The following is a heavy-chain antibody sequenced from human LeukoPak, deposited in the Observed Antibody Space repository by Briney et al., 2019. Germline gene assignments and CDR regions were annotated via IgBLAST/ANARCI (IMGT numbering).Heavy chain of an antibody. CDR3: ARDTWWSLDY. CDR1: GLTFNTYA. D-gene: IGHD2-15*01. Sequence: GGSLRLSCAASGLTFNTYAMSWVRQAPGKGLEWVAKIKQDGREKNYVDSVKGRFTISRDNAKNSLYLQMNSLRAEDTAVYYCARDTWWSLDYWGQGTLLTVSS. J-gene: IGHJ4*02. V-gene: IGHV3-7*04. CDR2: IKQDGREK.